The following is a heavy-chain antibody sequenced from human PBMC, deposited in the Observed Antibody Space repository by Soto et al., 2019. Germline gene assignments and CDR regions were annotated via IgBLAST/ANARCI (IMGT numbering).Heavy chain of an antibody. CDR3: ASHQGYSGYVGTLDY. CDR1: GFTFTSSA. Sequence: SVKVSCKASGFTFTSSAVQWVRQARGQRLEWIGWIVVGSGNTNYAQKFQERVTITRDMSTSTAYMELSSLRSEDTAVYYCASHQGYSGYVGTLDYWGQGTLVTVSS. CDR2: IVVGSGNT. V-gene: IGHV1-58*01. D-gene: IGHD5-12*01. J-gene: IGHJ4*02.